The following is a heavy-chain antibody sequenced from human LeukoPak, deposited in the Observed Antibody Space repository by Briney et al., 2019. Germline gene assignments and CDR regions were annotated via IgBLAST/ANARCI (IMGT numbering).Heavy chain of an antibody. J-gene: IGHJ4*02. Sequence: GGSLRLSCAASGFTFSDFAMSWVRQAPGKGLEWVSTISGNGGRTYYADSVKGRFTISRDNSKNTLYLQMNSLRAEDTAVYYCAKREEYYYDSSGYYSHFDYWGQGTLVTVSS. D-gene: IGHD3-22*01. CDR3: AKREEYYYDSSGYYSHFDY. V-gene: IGHV3-23*01. CDR1: GFTFSDFA. CDR2: ISGNGGRT.